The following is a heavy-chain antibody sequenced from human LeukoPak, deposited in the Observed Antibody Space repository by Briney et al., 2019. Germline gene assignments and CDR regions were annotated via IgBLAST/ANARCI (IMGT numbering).Heavy chain of an antibody. CDR1: GFTFSSYE. CDR2: ISSSGSTI. Sequence: GGSLRLSCAASGFTFSSYEMNWVRQAPGKGLEWVSYISSSGSTIYYADSVKGRFTISRDNAKNSLYLQMNSLRAEDTAVYYCTRGYCSSTSCHHFDYWGQGTLVTVSS. V-gene: IGHV3-48*03. D-gene: IGHD2-2*01. CDR3: TRGYCSSTSCHHFDY. J-gene: IGHJ4*02.